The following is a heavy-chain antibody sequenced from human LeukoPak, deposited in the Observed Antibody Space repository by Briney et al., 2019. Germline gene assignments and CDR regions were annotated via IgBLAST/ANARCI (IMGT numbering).Heavy chain of an antibody. V-gene: IGHV1-18*01. J-gene: IGHJ4*02. Sequence: ASVKVSCKTSDYTFTNFGASWVRQAPGQGLEWMGWVSASNGNTNYAQNFQGRVTMTTDTPTRTAYMELRSLRSDDTAVYYCARDRDVVLIAAPGYWGQGTLVTVSS. D-gene: IGHD2-15*01. CDR2: VSASNGNT. CDR3: ARDRDVVLIAAPGY. CDR1: DYTFTNFG.